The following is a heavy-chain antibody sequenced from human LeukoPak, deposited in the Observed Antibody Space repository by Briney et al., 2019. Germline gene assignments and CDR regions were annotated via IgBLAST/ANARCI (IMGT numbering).Heavy chain of an antibody. V-gene: IGHV4-34*01. J-gene: IGHJ6*04. CDR3: ARNRIVVVVAATRCYYYGMDV. Sequence: SETLSLTCAVSGYSISSGYYWSWIRQPPGKGLEWIGEINHSGSTNYNPSLKSRVTISVDTSKNQFSLKLSSVTAADTAVYYCARNRIVVVVAATRCYYYGMDVWGKGTTVTVSS. CDR2: INHSGST. D-gene: IGHD2-15*01. CDR1: GYSISSGYY.